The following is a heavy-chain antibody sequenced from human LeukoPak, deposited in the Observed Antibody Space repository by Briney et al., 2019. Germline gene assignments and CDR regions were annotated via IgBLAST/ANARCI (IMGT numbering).Heavy chain of an antibody. CDR1: GHTFNGYY. CDR3: ARDGCSSTSCYNDFDY. CDR2: ISPNSGVT. D-gene: IGHD2-2*01. J-gene: IGHJ4*02. V-gene: IGHV1-2*02. Sequence: ASVKVSCKASGHTFNGYYMHWVRQAPGQGLEWMGWISPNSGVTKYAQKFQGRVTMTRDTSISTAYMELSRLRSDDTAVYYCARDGCSSTSCYNDFDYWGQGTLVTVSS.